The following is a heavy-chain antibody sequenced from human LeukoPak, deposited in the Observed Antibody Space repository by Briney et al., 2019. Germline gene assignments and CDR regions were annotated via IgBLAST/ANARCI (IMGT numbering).Heavy chain of an antibody. CDR1: GFAFSSYG. CDR3: AKAGGGPYQLLYFYYYYYYMDV. J-gene: IGHJ6*03. V-gene: IGHV3-30*02. Sequence: GGSLRLSCAASGFAFSSYGMHWVRQAPGKGLEWVAFIRYDGSNKYCADSVKGRFTISRDNSKNTLYLQMNSLRAEDTAVYYCAKAGGGPYQLLYFYYYYYYMDVWGKGTTVTVSS. CDR2: IRYDGSNK. D-gene: IGHD2-2*01.